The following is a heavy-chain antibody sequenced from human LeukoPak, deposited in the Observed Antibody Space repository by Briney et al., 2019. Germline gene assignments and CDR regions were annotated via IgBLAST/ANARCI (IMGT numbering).Heavy chain of an antibody. V-gene: IGHV1-2*02. CDR3: ARAPNIGSPSDY. Sequence: ASVKVSCKASGHTFTGYYMHWVRQAPGQGLEWMGWINANSGDTNYAQKFQGRVTMTRDTSISTAYMELSRLRSDDTAVYYCARAPNIGSPSDYWGQGTLVTVSS. D-gene: IGHD5-12*01. CDR2: INANSGDT. J-gene: IGHJ4*02. CDR1: GHTFTGYY.